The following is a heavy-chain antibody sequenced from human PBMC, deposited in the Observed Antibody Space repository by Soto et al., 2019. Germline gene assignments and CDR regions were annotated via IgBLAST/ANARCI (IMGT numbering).Heavy chain of an antibody. CDR2: IYTSGST. J-gene: IGHJ4*02. Sequence: AETLSRTCPVSGGSISSYYWSCIRQPSGKGLEWIGRIYTSGSTNYKPSLKSRVTMSVDTSKKQFSLKLSSVTAADTAVYYCAREAILTGYYIFDYWGQGTMVNVSS. D-gene: IGHD3-9*01. V-gene: IGHV4-4*07. CDR1: GGSISSYY. CDR3: AREAILTGYYIFDY.